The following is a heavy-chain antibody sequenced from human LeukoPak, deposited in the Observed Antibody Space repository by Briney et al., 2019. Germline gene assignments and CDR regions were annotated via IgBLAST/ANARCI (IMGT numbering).Heavy chain of an antibody. D-gene: IGHD2-15*01. J-gene: IGHJ6*03. CDR1: GFTFSSYG. V-gene: IGHV3-30*02. CDR3: AKDYRNCNGGSCYSYYYYMDV. CDR2: IRYDGSNK. Sequence: GGSLRLSCAASGFTFSSYGMHWVRQAPGKGLEWVAFIRYDGSNKYYADSVKGRFTISRDNSKNMLYLQMNSLRAEDTAVYYCAKDYRNCNGGSCYSYYYYMDVWGTGTTVTVSS.